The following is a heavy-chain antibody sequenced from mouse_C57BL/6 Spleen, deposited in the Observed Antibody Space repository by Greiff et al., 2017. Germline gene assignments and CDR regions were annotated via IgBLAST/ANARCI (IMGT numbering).Heavy chain of an antibody. CDR1: GYAFSSSW. CDR3: YSNYGDNY. CDR2: IYPGDGDT. V-gene: IGHV1-82*01. J-gene: IGHJ2*01. Sequence: QVQLQQSGPELVKPGASVKISCKASGYAFSSSWMNWVKQRPGKGLEWIGRIYPGDGDTNYNGKFKGKATLTADKSSSTAYMQLSSLTSEDSAVYFCYSNYGDNYWGQGTTLTVSS. D-gene: IGHD2-5*01.